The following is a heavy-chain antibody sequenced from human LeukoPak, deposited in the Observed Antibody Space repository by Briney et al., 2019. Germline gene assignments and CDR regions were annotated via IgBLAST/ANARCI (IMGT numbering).Heavy chain of an antibody. CDR2: IYHSGST. D-gene: IGHD5-18*01. V-gene: IGHV4-30-2*01. Sequence: SETLSLTCAVSGGSISSGGYSWSWIRQPPGKGLEWIGYIYHSGSTYYTPSLKSRVTISVDKSKNQFSLKLSSVPGADTAVYYCARGDGQLWFFDYGGRGTRVSVSS. J-gene: IGHJ4*02. CDR1: GGSISSGGYS. CDR3: ARGDGQLWFFDY.